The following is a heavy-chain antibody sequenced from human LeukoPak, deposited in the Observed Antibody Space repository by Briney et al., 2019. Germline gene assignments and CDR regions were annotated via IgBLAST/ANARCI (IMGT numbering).Heavy chain of an antibody. Sequence: GESLKISCKGSGYSFSNYWIGWGRQMPGKGLEWMGIIYPGDSNTRYSPSFQGQVTISADKSISTAYLQWTSLKASDTAIYYCARQPLVRDCGGDCEFDYWGQGTRVSVSS. CDR1: GYSFSNYW. CDR3: ARQPLVRDCGGDCEFDY. CDR2: IYPGDSNT. J-gene: IGHJ4*02. V-gene: IGHV5-51*01. D-gene: IGHD2-21*02.